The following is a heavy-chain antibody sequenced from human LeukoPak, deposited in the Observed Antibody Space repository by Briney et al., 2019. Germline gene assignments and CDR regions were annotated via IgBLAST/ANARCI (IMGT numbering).Heavy chain of an antibody. CDR1: GYTFTSYD. D-gene: IGHD6-19*01. V-gene: IGHV1-8*01. Sequence: ASVTVSCKASGYTFTSYDINWVRQATGQGLEWMGWMNPNRGNTGYAQKFQGRVTMTRNTSISTAYMELSSLRSEDTAVYYCASSLGSGWYSALDYWGQGTLVTVSS. J-gene: IGHJ4*02. CDR2: MNPNRGNT. CDR3: ASSLGSGWYSALDY.